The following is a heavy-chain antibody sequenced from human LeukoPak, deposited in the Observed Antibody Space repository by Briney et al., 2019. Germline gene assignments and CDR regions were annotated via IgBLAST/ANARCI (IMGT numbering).Heavy chain of an antibody. D-gene: IGHD2-8*02. CDR2: IYYSGNT. CDR1: GGSISSSY. J-gene: IGHJ6*03. CDR3: ARVRWGIYYYMDV. V-gene: IGHV4-59*01. Sequence: SETLSLTCTVSGGSISSSYWSWIRQPPGKGLEWIGYIYYSGNTNYNPSLKSRVTISVDTSKNQFSLNLSSVTAADTAVYYCARVRWGIYYYMDVWGKGTTVTVSS.